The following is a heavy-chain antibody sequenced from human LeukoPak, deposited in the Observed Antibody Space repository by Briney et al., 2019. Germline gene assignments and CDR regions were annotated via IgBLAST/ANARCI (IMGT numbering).Heavy chain of an antibody. CDR3: PRTQHCSTARCPPGPDS. D-gene: IGHD2-8*02. CDR1: GGSISSGGFS. CDR2: RYQGGSP. Sequence: SETLSLTCGVSGGSISSGGFSWRWGRRSPGRGLEYLGSRYQGGSPSYNPSHISRVTISGDRSKYHSSLTLTSVTAADTAVYYCPRTQHCSTARCPPGPDSSGPGTLVTASS. J-gene: IGHJ5*01. V-gene: IGHV4-30-2*06.